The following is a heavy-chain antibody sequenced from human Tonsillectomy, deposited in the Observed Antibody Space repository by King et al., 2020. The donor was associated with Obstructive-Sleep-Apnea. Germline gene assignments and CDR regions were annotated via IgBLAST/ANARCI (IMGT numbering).Heavy chain of an antibody. CDR2: VYYIGST. CDR3: AISVDTAMVFDY. D-gene: IGHD5-18*01. CDR1: GGSISSYY. J-gene: IGHJ4*02. Sequence: QLQESGPGLVKPSETLSLTCTVSGGSISSYYWSWIRQPPGKGLEWIGYVYYIGSTNYNPSLKSRVTISVDTSKKQFSRKLSSVTAADTAVYYCAISVDTAMVFDYWGQGTLVTVSS. V-gene: IGHV4-59*08.